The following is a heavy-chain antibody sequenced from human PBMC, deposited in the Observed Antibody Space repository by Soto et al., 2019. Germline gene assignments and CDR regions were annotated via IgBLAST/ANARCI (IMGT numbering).Heavy chain of an antibody. CDR2: IYYSGST. Sequence: QVQLQESGPGLVKPSQTLSLTCTVSGGSISSGGYYWSWIRQHPGKGLEWIGYIYYSGSTYYNPSRKSRVTVSXDXAKNQFSLKLSSVTAADTAVYYCARGGIAAAAPPDYWGQGTLVTVSS. D-gene: IGHD6-13*01. J-gene: IGHJ4*02. CDR1: GGSISSGGYY. V-gene: IGHV4-31*03. CDR3: ARGGIAAAAPPDY.